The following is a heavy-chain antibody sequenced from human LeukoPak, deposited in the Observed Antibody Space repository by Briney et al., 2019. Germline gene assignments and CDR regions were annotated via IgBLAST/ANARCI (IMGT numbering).Heavy chain of an antibody. CDR3: ARTDIVATSWFDP. J-gene: IGHJ5*02. Sequence: ASVKVSCKASGYTFTGYYMHWVRQAAEQGLEWMGWINPNSGGTNYAQKFQGRVTMTRDTSISTAYMELSRLRSDDTAVYYCARTDIVATSWFDPWGQGTLVTVSS. V-gene: IGHV1-2*02. CDR2: INPNSGGT. D-gene: IGHD5-12*01. CDR1: GYTFTGYY.